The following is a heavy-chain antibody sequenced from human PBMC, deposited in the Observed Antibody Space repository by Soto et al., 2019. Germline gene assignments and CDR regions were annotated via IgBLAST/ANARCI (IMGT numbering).Heavy chain of an antibody. Sequence: QVQLQESGPGLVKPSQTLSLTCTVSGGSISSGGYYWSWIRQHPGKGLEWIGYIYYSGSTYYNPSLESRVTLSVVTYKNQFSLKMSSVTAADTAVYYCARVYNWNYYLWGQGNLVTVSS. D-gene: IGHD1-1*01. J-gene: IGHJ4*02. CDR2: IYYSGST. CDR3: ARVYNWNYYL. V-gene: IGHV4-31*03. CDR1: GGSISSGGYY.